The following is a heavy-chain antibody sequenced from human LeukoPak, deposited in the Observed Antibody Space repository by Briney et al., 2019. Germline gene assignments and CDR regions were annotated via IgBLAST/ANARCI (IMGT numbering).Heavy chain of an antibody. Sequence: SETLSLTCAVSGYSISSGYYWGWIRQPPGKGLEWIGSIYHSGSSYYNPSLKSRVIISVDTSKNQFSLKMTSVTAADTAIYYCARLFWGIGAFDIWGQGTMVTISS. CDR2: IYHSGSS. CDR1: GYSISSGYY. CDR3: ARLFWGIGAFDI. J-gene: IGHJ3*02. D-gene: IGHD3-16*01. V-gene: IGHV4-38-2*01.